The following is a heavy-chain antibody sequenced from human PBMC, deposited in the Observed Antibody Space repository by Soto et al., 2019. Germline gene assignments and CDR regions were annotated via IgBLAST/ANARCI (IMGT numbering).Heavy chain of an antibody. CDR2: ISSNGGST. V-gene: IGHV3-64D*06. CDR1: GFTFSSYA. CDR3: VRSPRDDFPVY. J-gene: IGHJ1*01. D-gene: IGHD3-3*01. Sequence: GGSLRLSCSASGFTFSSYAMHWVRQAPGKGLEYVSAISSNGGSTYYADSVKGRFTISRDNSKNTLYLQMSSLRAEDAAVYYCVRSPRDDFPVYWGQGNLVTVSS.